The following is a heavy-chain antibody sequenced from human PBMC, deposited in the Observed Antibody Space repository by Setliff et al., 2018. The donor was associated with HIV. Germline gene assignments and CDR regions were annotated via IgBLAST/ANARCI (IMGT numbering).Heavy chain of an antibody. V-gene: IGHV1-3*04. Sequence: ASVKVSCKASGGTFSSYTIHWVRQAPGQGLEWMGWINTGNGNTKYSQKFQDRVTITRDTSASTVYMELSSLRSEDTAVYYCARGPWIQLWSSELDAFDIWGQGTMVTVSS. CDR3: ARGPWIQLWSSELDAFDI. J-gene: IGHJ3*02. CDR2: INTGNGNT. D-gene: IGHD5-18*01. CDR1: GGTFSSYT.